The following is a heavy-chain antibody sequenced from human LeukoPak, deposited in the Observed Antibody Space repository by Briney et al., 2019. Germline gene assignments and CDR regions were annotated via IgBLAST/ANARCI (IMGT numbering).Heavy chain of an antibody. CDR1: GGTFSSDA. CDR2: IIPIFGTA. Sequence: SVKVSCKASGGTFSSDAISLVRQAPGQGLEWMGRIIPIFGTANYAQKFQGRVTITTDESTSTAYMELSSLRSEDTAVYYCARYDSSGYYGFDYWGQGTLVSVSS. CDR3: ARYDSSGYYGFDY. V-gene: IGHV1-69*05. J-gene: IGHJ4*02. D-gene: IGHD3-22*01.